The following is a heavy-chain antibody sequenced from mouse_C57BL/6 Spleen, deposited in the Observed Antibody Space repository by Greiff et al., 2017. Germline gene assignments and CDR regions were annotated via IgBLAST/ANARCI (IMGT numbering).Heavy chain of an antibody. V-gene: IGHV1-62-2*01. J-gene: IGHJ2*01. CDR1: GYTFPEYP. CDR2: FYPASGSI. Sequence: QVQLQQSGAELVKPGASVKLSCKPSGYTFPEYPLPWVKQWSGQVLAVIGWFYPASGSIKYNEKFKDKATLTADKSSSTVYMELSRLTSEDSAVYFCARHEGPYSNYGFDYWGQDTTLTISS. CDR3: ARHEGPYSNYGFDY. D-gene: IGHD2-5*01.